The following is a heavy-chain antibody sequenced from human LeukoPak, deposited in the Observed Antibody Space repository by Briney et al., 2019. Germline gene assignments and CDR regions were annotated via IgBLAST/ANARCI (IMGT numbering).Heavy chain of an antibody. J-gene: IGHJ3*02. V-gene: IGHV1-69*01. CDR2: IIPIFGTA. CDR1: GGTFSSYA. CDR3: ARVVGIAAAAAAAFDI. D-gene: IGHD6-13*01. Sequence: SVKVSCKASGGTFSSYAISWVRQAPGQGREGMGGIIPIFGTANYAQKFQGRVTITADESTTTAYMELSSLRSEDTAVYYRARVVGIAAAAAAAFDIWGQGTMVTVSS.